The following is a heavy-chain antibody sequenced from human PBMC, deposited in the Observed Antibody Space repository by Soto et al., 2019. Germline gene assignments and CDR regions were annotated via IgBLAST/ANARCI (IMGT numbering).Heavy chain of an antibody. Sequence: QVQLQQWGAGLLKPSETLSLTCAVYGGSFSGYYWSWIRQPPGKGLEWIGEINHSGSTNYNPSLKSRVTISVDTSKNQFSLKLSSVTAADTAVYYCARTPNYDFWSGYFYYYYGMDVWGQGTTVTVSS. J-gene: IGHJ6*02. CDR2: INHSGST. CDR3: ARTPNYDFWSGYFYYYYGMDV. D-gene: IGHD3-3*01. CDR1: GGSFSGYY. V-gene: IGHV4-34*01.